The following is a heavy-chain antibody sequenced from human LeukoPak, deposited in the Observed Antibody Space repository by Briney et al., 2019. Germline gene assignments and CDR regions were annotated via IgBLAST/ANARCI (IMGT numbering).Heavy chain of an antibody. V-gene: IGHV6-1*01. J-gene: IGHJ3*01. D-gene: IGHD6-13*01. Sequence: SQTLSLTCAISGDSVSSNSAAWNWIRQSPSRGLEWLGRTYYRSKWYNDYAVSVKSRITINPDTPKNQFSLQLNSVTPEDTAVYFCARGPPYSSSWDDAFDVWGQGTMVTVSS. CDR3: ARGPPYSSSWDDAFDV. CDR2: TYYRSKWYN. CDR1: GDSVSSNSAA.